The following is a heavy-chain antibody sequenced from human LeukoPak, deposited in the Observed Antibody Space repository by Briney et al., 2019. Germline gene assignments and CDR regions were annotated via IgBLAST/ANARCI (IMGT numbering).Heavy chain of an antibody. CDR3: ARDLGSGWSAEDY. CDR1: GFTFEDYA. D-gene: IGHD6-19*01. CDR2: IRWDGNSS. V-gene: IGHV3-43D*03. Sequence: AGGSLRLSCAASGFTFEDYAMDWGRQAPGKGVEWVSLIRWDGNSSIDADSVKGRFTSSRDNSKTSLFLQMNSLTVEDTALYYCARDLGSGWSAEDYWGQGTLVTVSS. J-gene: IGHJ4*02.